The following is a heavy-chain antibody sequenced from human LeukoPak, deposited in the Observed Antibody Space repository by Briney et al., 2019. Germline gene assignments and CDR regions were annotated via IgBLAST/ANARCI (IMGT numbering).Heavy chain of an antibody. V-gene: IGHV3-20*04. CDR3: ARGYYGSGSYYSVSNYYYYMDV. Sequence: PGGSLRLSCAASGFTFDDYGMSWVRQAPGKGLEWVSGINWNGGSTGYADSVKGRFTISRDNAKNSLYLQMNILRAEDTALYYCARGYYGSGSYYSVSNYYYYMDVWGKGTTVTVSS. CDR1: GFTFDDYG. CDR2: INWNGGST. D-gene: IGHD3-10*01. J-gene: IGHJ6*03.